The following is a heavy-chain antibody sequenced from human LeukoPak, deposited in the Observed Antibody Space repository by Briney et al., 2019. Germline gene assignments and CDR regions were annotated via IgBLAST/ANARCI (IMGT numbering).Heavy chain of an antibody. V-gene: IGHV3-15*01. CDR1: GYIFRTEC. J-gene: IGHJ3*02. CDR3: TTYNDRDAFDI. CDR2: IKNKIGGGTT. Sequence: KPGGSLSLPYAGSGYIFRTECMSGARQAPGKGLEWVGRIKNKIGGGTTDDAAPLKGILTISSDDSKNTLYLQMNSLKTEDTAVYYCTTYNDRDAFDIWGQGTMVTVSP. D-gene: IGHD1-14*01.